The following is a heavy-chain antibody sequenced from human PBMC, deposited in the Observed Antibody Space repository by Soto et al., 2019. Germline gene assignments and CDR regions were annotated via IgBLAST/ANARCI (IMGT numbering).Heavy chain of an antibody. CDR3: ARVIEGGGPAEDDY. J-gene: IGHJ4*02. CDR2: IDWDDDK. Sequence: SGPTLVNPTQTLTLTCTFSGFSLNTRGMSVSWIRQPPGKALEWLAVIDWDDDKYYSTSLKTRLTISKDTSKNQVVLTMTNMDPVGTATYYCARVIEGGGPAEDDYWGQGTLVTVSS. D-gene: IGHD2-21*01. V-gene: IGHV2-70*13. CDR1: GFSLNTRGMS.